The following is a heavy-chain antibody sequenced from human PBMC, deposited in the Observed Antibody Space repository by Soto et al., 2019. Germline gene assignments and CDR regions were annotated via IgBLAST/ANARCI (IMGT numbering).Heavy chain of an antibody. V-gene: IGHV4-59*12. CDR2: IYYSGST. D-gene: IGHD3-9*01. Sequence: TSETLSLTCTVSGGSISSYYWSWIRQPPGKGLEWIGYIYYSGSTNYNPSLKSRVTISVDTPKNQFSLKLSSVTAADTAVYYCARERVRYFDWPKVYYYGMDVWGQGTTVTVSS. CDR1: GGSISSYY. J-gene: IGHJ6*02. CDR3: ARERVRYFDWPKVYYYGMDV.